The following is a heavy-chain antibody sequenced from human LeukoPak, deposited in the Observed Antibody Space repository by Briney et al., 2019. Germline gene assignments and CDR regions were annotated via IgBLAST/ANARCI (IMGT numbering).Heavy chain of an antibody. V-gene: IGHV4-34*01. CDR3: ASGGYGDYVGSHYYYYGMDV. D-gene: IGHD4-17*01. CDR1: GGSFSGYY. Sequence: SETLSLTCAVYGGSFSGYYWSWIRQPPGKGLEWIGEINHSGSTNYNPSLKSRVTISVDTSKNQFSLKLSSVTAADTAVYYCASGGYGDYVGSHYYYYGMDVWGQGTTVTVSS. CDR2: INHSGST. J-gene: IGHJ6*02.